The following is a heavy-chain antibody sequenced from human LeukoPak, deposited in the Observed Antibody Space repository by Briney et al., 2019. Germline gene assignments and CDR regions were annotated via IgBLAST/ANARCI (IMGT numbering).Heavy chain of an antibody. CDR1: GFTFSSYG. J-gene: IGHJ4*02. CDR3: ARDRAWFPSIAALFDY. CDR2: IWYDGSNK. Sequence: GGSLRLSCAASGFTFSSYGMHWVRQAPGKGLEWVAVIWYDGSNKYYADSVKGRFTFSRDNSKNTLYLQMNSLRAEDTAVYYCARDRAWFPSIAALFDYWGQGTLVTVSS. D-gene: IGHD6-13*01. V-gene: IGHV3-33*01.